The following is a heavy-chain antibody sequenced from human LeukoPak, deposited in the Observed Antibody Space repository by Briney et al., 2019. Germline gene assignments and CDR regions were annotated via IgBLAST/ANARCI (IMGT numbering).Heavy chain of an antibody. Sequence: SETLSLTCAVYGGSFSGYYWSWIRQPAGKGLEWIGRIYTSGSTNYNPSLKTRVTMSVDTSKKQFSLKLSSVTAADTAVYYCAATRGYTYFYWGQGILVTVSS. D-gene: IGHD5-18*01. J-gene: IGHJ4*02. CDR2: IYTSGST. V-gene: IGHV4-59*10. CDR3: AATRGYTYFY. CDR1: GGSFSGYY.